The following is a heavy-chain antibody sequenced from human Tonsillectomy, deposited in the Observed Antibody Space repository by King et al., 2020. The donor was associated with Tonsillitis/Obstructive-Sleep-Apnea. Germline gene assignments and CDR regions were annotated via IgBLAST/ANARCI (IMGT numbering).Heavy chain of an antibody. CDR3: ARRAYSYCYGSNSHYYIDV. D-gene: IGHD5-18*01. J-gene: IGHJ6*03. V-gene: IGHV5-51*01. CDR1: GYSFNTYW. CDR2: IYPGDSDV. Sequence: VQLVESGAEVKKPGESLRISCRASGYSFNTYWIGWVRQMPGKGLEWMGIIYPGDSDVRYSPSFQGQVTFSVDKSITTAYLQWSTLKASDTAIYYCARRAYSYCYGSNSHYYIDVWGKGTTVTVSS.